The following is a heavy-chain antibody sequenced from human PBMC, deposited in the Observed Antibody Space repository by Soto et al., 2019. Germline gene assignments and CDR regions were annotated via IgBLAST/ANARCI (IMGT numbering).Heavy chain of an antibody. J-gene: IGHJ5*02. Sequence: GYYCSWISQPTGKGLEWIGEINHSGSTNYNPSLKSRVTISVDTSKNQFSLKLSSVTTADTAVYYHARGRPLHRSPFDPWCQGTLATGS. CDR1: GYY. CDR2: INHSGST. V-gene: IGHV4-34*01. D-gene: IGHD1-26*01. CDR3: ARGRPLHRSPFDP.